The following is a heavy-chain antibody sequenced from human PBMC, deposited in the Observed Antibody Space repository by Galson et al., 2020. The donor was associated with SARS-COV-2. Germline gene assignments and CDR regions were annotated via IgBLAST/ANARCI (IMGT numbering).Heavy chain of an antibody. J-gene: IGHJ4*02. CDR1: GFTVSNNY. V-gene: IGHV3-66*01. CDR2: IYSGGST. CDR3: ARVKYDVLTGTRRYYFDY. D-gene: IGHD3-9*01. Sequence: GGSLRLSCAASGFTVSNNYITWVRQAPGKGLEWVSVIYSGGSTSYADSVKGRFTISRDNSKNTVYLQMNSLRAEDTGVYYCARVKYDVLTGTRRYYFDYWGQGTLVTVSS.